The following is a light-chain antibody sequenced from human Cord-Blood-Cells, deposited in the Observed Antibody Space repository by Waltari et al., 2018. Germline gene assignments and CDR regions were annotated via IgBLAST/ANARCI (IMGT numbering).Light chain of an antibody. CDR1: SSDVGGYNY. CDR2: EGS. Sequence: QSALTQPPSASGSPGQSVTISCTGTSSDVGGYNYVSWYQQHPGKAPKLMIYEGSKRPAGVPDRFSGSKSGNTASLTVSGLQAEDEADYYCSSYAGSMVFGGGTKLTVL. V-gene: IGLV2-8*01. CDR3: SSYAGSMV. J-gene: IGLJ3*02.